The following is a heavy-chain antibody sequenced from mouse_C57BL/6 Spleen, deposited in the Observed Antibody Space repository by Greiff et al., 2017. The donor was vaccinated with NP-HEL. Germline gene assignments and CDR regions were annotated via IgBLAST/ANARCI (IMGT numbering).Heavy chain of an antibody. CDR1: GYSITSGYY. D-gene: IGHD6-5*01. V-gene: IGHV3-6*01. CDR3: ARGLLGAY. CDR2: ISYDGSN. J-gene: IGHJ3*01. Sequence: EVQLQQSGPGLVKPSQSLSLTCSVTGYSITSGYYWNWIRQFPGNKLEWMGYISYDGSNNYNPSLKNRISITRDTSKNQFFLKLNSVTTEDTATYYCARGLLGAYWGQGTLVTVSA.